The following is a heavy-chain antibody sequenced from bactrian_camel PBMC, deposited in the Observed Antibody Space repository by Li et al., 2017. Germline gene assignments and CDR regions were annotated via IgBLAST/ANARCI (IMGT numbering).Heavy chain of an antibody. CDR3: AACEGALGRGHNY. J-gene: IGHJ4*01. CDR1: GYTFSTYY. V-gene: IGHV3S10*01. Sequence: EVQLVESGGGSVQPGGSLRLSCHASGYTFSTYYMGWFRQAPGKGREEVAIIDRSGSTDYADSVQGRFIISRDNANNTLYLEMMRLKIEDTSTYRCAACEGALGRGHNYWGQGTQVTVS. D-gene: IGHD1*01. CDR2: IDRSGST.